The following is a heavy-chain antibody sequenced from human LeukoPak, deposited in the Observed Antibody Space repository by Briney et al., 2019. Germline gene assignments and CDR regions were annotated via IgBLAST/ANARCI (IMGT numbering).Heavy chain of an antibody. D-gene: IGHD3-22*01. CDR2: IRSNGDTA. CDR1: GFTFSRIA. CDR3: ARDYYDSSGYYYGYFQH. J-gene: IGHJ1*01. Sequence: GGSLRLSCAASGFTFSRIAMTWVRQAPGKGLEWVSTIRSNGDTAYNADSVRGRFAISRDNSKNTMYLQMNSLRAEDTAVYYCARDYYDSSGYYYGYFQHWGQGTLVTVSS. V-gene: IGHV3-23*01.